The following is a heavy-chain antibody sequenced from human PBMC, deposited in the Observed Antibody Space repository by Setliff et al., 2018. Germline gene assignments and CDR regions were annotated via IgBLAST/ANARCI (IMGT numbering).Heavy chain of an antibody. V-gene: IGHV3-21*01. D-gene: IGHD6-19*01. J-gene: IGHJ1*01. Sequence: PGGSLRLSCAASGFTFSSYSMNWVRQAPGKGLEWVSSISSSSYIYYADSVKGRFTISRDNAKNSLYLQMNSLRAEDTAVYYCARDSSGWPHSLISYFQHWGQGTLVTVSS. CDR1: GFTFSSYS. CDR3: ARDSSGWPHSLISYFQH. CDR2: ISSSSYI.